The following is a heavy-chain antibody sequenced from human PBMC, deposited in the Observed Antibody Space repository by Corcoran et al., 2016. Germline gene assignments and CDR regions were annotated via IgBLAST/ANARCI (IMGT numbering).Heavy chain of an antibody. D-gene: IGHD3-22*01. Sequence: QVQLVQSGAEVKKPGSSVKVSCKASGGTFSSYAISWVRQAPGQGLEWMGGIIPIFGTANYAQKFQCRVTITADKSTSTAYMELSSLRSEDTAVYYCAREEVAYYYDSSGYSGPPRPYNWFDPWGQGTLVTVSS. CDR2: IIPIFGTA. CDR3: AREEVAYYYDSSGYSGPPRPYNWFDP. J-gene: IGHJ5*02. CDR1: GGTFSSYA. V-gene: IGHV1-69*06.